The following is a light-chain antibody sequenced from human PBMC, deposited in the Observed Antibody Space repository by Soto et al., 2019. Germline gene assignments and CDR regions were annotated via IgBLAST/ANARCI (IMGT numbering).Light chain of an antibody. CDR3: TSYAGSNNFRV. Sequence: QSVLTQPPSASGTPGQRVTISCSGSSSNLGSSYVFWYQQLPGTAPKLLIYSNTQRPSGVPERFSGSKSGNTASLTVSGLQAEDEADYYCTSYAGSNNFRVFGGGTKVTVL. J-gene: IGLJ3*02. V-gene: IGLV1-47*02. CDR1: SSNLGSSY. CDR2: SNT.